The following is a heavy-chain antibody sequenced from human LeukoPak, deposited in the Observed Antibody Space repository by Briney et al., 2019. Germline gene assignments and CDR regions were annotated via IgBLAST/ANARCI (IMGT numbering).Heavy chain of an antibody. CDR1: GGSISSYY. Sequence: SETLSLTCTVSGGSISSYYWSWIRQPPGKGLEWIGYIYYSGSTNYNPSLKSRVTISVDTSKNQFSLKLSSVTAADTAVYYCAREQLLWFGEQPFPDAFDIWGQGTMVTVSS. V-gene: IGHV4-59*01. CDR3: AREQLLWFGEQPFPDAFDI. CDR2: IYYSGST. D-gene: IGHD3-10*01. J-gene: IGHJ3*02.